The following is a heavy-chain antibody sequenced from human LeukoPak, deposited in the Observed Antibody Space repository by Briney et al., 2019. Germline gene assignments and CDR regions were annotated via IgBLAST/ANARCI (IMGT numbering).Heavy chain of an antibody. D-gene: IGHD6-19*01. Sequence: ASVKVSCKASGYIFTGQGMHWVRQAPGQGLEWMGWINPNTGGTHYAQRFQGRVTMTRDTSISTAYMELSSLTPDDTAVYYCASYPRYSSSPPFDYWGQGTLVTVSS. CDR2: INPNTGGT. CDR3: ASYPRYSSSPPFDY. J-gene: IGHJ4*02. V-gene: IGHV1-2*02. CDR1: GYIFTGQG.